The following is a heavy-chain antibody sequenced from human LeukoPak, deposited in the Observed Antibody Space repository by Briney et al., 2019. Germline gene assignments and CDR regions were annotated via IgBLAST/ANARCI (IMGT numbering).Heavy chain of an antibody. V-gene: IGHV3-7*01. CDR3: ATYTHWVAGDV. D-gene: IGHD3-16*01. Sequence: PGGPLRLSCAASGFTFSDSWMSWVRQAPGKGLEWVANMNQDGSEKDYVDSVKGRFTISRDNARNSLYLQMGSLRAEDTAVYYCATYTHWVAGDVWGQGTTVTVSS. J-gene: IGHJ6*02. CDR1: GFTFSDSW. CDR2: MNQDGSEK.